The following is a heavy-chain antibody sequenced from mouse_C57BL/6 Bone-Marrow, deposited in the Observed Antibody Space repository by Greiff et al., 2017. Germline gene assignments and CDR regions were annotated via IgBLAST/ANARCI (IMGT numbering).Heavy chain of an antibody. Sequence: EVKLVESGGGLVKPGGSLKLPCAASGFTFSDYGMHWVRQAPEKGLEWVAYISSGSSTIYYADNVKGRFTISRDNAKNTLFLQMTSLRSEDTAMYYCARFCYAMDYWGQGTSVTVSS. CDR3: ARFCYAMDY. CDR2: ISSGSSTI. CDR1: GFTFSDYG. J-gene: IGHJ4*01. V-gene: IGHV5-17*01.